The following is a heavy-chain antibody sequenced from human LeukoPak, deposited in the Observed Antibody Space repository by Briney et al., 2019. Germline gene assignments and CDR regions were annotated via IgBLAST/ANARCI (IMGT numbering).Heavy chain of an antibody. J-gene: IGHJ4*02. Sequence: PGGSLRLSCAASGFTFSSYAMSWVRQAPGKGLEWVSAISGSGGSTYYADSVKGRFTISRDNSKNTLYLQMNSQRAEDTAVYYCARSMRSSSRSYIDYWGQGTLVTVSS. CDR2: ISGSGGST. D-gene: IGHD6-6*01. V-gene: IGHV3-23*01. CDR1: GFTFSSYA. CDR3: ARSMRSSSRSYIDY.